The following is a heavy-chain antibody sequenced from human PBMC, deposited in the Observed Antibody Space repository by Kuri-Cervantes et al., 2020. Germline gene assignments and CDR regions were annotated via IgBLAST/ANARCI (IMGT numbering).Heavy chain of an antibody. CDR2: IKSKTDGGTT. CDR1: GFTFSNAW. CDR3: TTDDELLYSYGFFDY. V-gene: IGHV3-15*01. J-gene: IGHJ4*02. Sequence: GGSLRLSCAASGFTFSNAWMTWVRQAPGKGLEWVGRIKSKTDGGTTDYAAPVKGRFSISRDDSKNTLYLQMNSLKTEDTAVYFCTTDDELLYSYGFFDYWGQGTLVTVSS. D-gene: IGHD5-18*01.